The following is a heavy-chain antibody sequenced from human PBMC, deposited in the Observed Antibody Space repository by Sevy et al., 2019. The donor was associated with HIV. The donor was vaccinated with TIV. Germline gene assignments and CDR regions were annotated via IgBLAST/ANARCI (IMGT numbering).Heavy chain of an antibody. J-gene: IGHJ4*02. D-gene: IGHD3-22*01. Sequence: GGSLRLSCAASGFTFSSYSMNWVRQAPGKGLEWVSSISSSSSYIYYADSVKGRFTISRDNAKNSRYLQMNSLRAEDTAVYYCARAGSNYYDSSGYPDYWGQGTLVTVSS. CDR2: ISSSSSYI. CDR1: GFTFSSYS. CDR3: ARAGSNYYDSSGYPDY. V-gene: IGHV3-21*01.